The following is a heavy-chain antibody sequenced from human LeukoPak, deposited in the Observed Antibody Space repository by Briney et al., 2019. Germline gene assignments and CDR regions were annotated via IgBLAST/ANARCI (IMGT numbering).Heavy chain of an antibody. J-gene: IGHJ6*03. CDR1: GYTFTGYY. D-gene: IGHD4-23*01. Sequence: GASVKVSCKASGYTFTGYYMHWVRQAPGQGLEWMGWINPNSGGTNYAQKFQGRVTMTRDTSISTAYMELSRLRSDGTAVYYCARVGYGGNLLYYYYYYMDVWGKGTTVTVSS. V-gene: IGHV1-2*02. CDR3: ARVGYGGNLLYYYYYYMDV. CDR2: INPNSGGT.